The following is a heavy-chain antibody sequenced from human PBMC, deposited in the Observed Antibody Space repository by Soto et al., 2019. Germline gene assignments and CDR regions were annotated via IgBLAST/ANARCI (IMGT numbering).Heavy chain of an antibody. D-gene: IGHD6-6*01. CDR1: GYTFTSYY. CDR3: ARDGDSSSSPTSDYFDY. CDR2: INPSGGST. V-gene: IGHV1-46*03. J-gene: IGHJ4*02. Sequence: GASVKVSCKASGYTFTSYYMHWVRQAPGQGLEWMGIINPSGGSTSYAQKFQGRVTMTRDTSTSTVYMELSSLRSEDTAVYYCARDGDSSSSPTSDYFDYWGQGTLVTVSS.